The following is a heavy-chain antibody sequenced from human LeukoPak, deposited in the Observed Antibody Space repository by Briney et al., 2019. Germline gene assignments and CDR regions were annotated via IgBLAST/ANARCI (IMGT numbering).Heavy chain of an antibody. CDR2: INHSGST. J-gene: IGHJ4*02. D-gene: IGHD6-19*01. V-gene: IGHV4-34*01. CDR1: GGSFSGYY. CDR3: ARIRQWLVTRYFDY. Sequence: SETLSLTCAVYGGSFSGYYWSWIRQPPGKGLEWIGEINHSGSTNYNPSLKSRVTISVDTSKNQFSLKLSSVTAADTAVYYCARIRQWLVTRYFDYWGQGTLVTVSS.